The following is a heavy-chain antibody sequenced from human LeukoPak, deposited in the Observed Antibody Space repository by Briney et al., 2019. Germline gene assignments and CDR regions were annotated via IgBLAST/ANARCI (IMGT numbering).Heavy chain of an antibody. D-gene: IGHD3-16*01. V-gene: IGHV2-70*04. Sequence: VSGPTLVNPTRTLTLTCTFSGFSLRSTGMRVSWIRQPLGKALEWLARIDWDDDKFYSTSLKTRLTISKDTSKNQVVLIMTNMDPVDTATYYCAWTPAGTYFDYWGQGALVTVSS. CDR2: IDWDDDK. CDR1: GFSLRSTGMR. J-gene: IGHJ4*02. CDR3: AWTPAGTYFDY.